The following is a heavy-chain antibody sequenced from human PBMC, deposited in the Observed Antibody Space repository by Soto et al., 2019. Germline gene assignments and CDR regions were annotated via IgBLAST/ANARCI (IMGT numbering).Heavy chain of an antibody. V-gene: IGHV3-30-3*01. J-gene: IGHJ4*02. Sequence: QVQLVQSGGGVVQTGNSLRLSCTVSGLTFSSSSVHWVRQAPGKGLEWVAVISENGDRQYSTDSVRGRFLVSRDTFNNTIYLQTNSLWPEDTGEYFCARRLAPSVSALGYWGQGALVTVSS. CDR2: ISENGDRQ. CDR3: ARRLAPSVSALGY. D-gene: IGHD1-26*01. CDR1: GLTFSSSS.